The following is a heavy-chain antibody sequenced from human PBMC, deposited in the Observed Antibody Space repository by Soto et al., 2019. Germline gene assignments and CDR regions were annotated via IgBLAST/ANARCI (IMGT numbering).Heavy chain of an antibody. CDR3: AKYKGVAVAGTAPYGMDV. D-gene: IGHD6-19*01. CDR1: GFTFSSYA. V-gene: IGHV3-23*01. J-gene: IGHJ6*02. CDR2: ISGSGGST. Sequence: EVQLLESGGGLVQPGGSLRLSCAASGFTFSSYAMSWVRQAPGKGLEWVSAISGSGGSTYYADSVKGRFTISRDNSKNTRDLQMNSLRAEDTAVYYCAKYKGVAVAGTAPYGMDVWGQGTTVTVSS.